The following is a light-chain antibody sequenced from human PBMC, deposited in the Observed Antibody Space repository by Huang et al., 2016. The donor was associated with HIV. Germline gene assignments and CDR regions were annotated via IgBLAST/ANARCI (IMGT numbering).Light chain of an antibody. V-gene: IGKV2D-29*02. CDR3: MQSIQLPFT. J-gene: IGKJ3*01. Sequence: DLLMTQTPLSLSVTPGQPASISCKSDQSLLHSDVKIHLSWYLQRPGQSPHLLIYEVSNRFSGVPDRFSGSGAGTDFTLKISRVEAEDVGVYYCMQSIQLPFTFGPGTKVDLK. CDR2: EVS. CDR1: QSLLHSDVKIH.